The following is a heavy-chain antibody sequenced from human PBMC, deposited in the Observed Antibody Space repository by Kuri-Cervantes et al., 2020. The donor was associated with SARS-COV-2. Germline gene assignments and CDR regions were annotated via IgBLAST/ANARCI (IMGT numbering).Heavy chain of an antibody. CDR2: ISGSGGST. V-gene: IGHV3-23*01. D-gene: IGHD6-6*01. J-gene: IGHJ4*02. Sequence: GESLKISCAASGFTFSSYAMSWVRQAPGKGPEWVSAISGSGGSTYYADSVKGRFTISRDNSKNTLYLQMNSLRAEDTAVYYCARDSGSSSIRGYFDYWGQGTLVTVSS. CDR3: ARDSGSSSIRGYFDY. CDR1: GFTFSSYA.